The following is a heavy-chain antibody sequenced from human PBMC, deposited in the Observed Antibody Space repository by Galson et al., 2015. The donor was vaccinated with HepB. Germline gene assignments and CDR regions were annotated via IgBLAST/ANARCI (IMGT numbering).Heavy chain of an antibody. CDR3: ASPATVTTYDGMDV. CDR1: GYTFTSYG. D-gene: IGHD4-17*01. V-gene: IGHV1-18*04. Sequence: SVKVSCKASGYTFTSYGISWVRQAPGQGLEWMGWISAYNGNTNYAQRLQGRVTMTTDTSTSTAYMELRSLRSDDTAVYYCASPATVTTYDGMDVWGQGTTVTVSS. CDR2: ISAYNGNT. J-gene: IGHJ6*02.